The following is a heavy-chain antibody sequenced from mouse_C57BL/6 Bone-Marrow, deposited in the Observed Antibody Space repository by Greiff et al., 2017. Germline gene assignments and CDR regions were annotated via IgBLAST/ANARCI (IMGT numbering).Heavy chain of an antibody. CDR3: ARGAY. V-gene: IGHV1-80*01. Sequence: QVQLQQSGAELVQPGASVKISCKASGYAFSSSWMNWVEQRPGKGLEWIGQIFPGDGDTTYNGKFKGKATLTADKSSSTAYMQLSSLTSEDAAVFCCARGAYWGRGTLVTVSA. CDR1: GYAFSSSW. CDR2: IFPGDGDT. J-gene: IGHJ3*01.